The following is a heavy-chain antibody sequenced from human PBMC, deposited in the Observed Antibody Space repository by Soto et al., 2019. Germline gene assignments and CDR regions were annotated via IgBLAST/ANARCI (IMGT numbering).Heavy chain of an antibody. J-gene: IGHJ4*02. CDR3: ARVHHWIQLWFQFDY. CDR2: IKQDGSEK. D-gene: IGHD5-18*01. CDR1: GFTFSSYW. Sequence: EVQLVESGGGLVQPGGSLRLSCAASGFTFSSYWMSWVRQAPGKGLEWVANIKQDGSEKYYVDSVKGRFTISRDNAKNSLYLQMNSLRAEDTAVYYCARVHHWIQLWFQFDYWCQGTLLTVSS. V-gene: IGHV3-7*03.